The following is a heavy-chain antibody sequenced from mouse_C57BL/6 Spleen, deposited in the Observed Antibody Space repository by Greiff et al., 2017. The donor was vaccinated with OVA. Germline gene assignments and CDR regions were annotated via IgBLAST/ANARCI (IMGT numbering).Heavy chain of an antibody. D-gene: IGHD2-4*01. J-gene: IGHJ3*01. CDR3: ASEYDAY. V-gene: IGHV1-31*01. Sequence: LVESGPELVKPGASVKISCKASGYSFTGSYMHWVKQSHGNILDWIGYIYPYNGVSSYNQKFKGKATLTVDKSSSTTYMELRSLTSEDSAIYYCASEYDAYWGQGTLVTVSA. CDR2: IYPYNGVS. CDR1: GYSFTGSY.